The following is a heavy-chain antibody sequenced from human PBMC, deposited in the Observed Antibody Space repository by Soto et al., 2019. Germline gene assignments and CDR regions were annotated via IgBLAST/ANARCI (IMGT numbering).Heavy chain of an antibody. CDR2: IYYSGRT. D-gene: IGHD1-1*01. CDR1: GGSVSSGSYY. V-gene: IGHV4-61*01. CDR3: SVDGRTGGY. Sequence: QVQLQESGPGLVKPSETLSLTCTVSGGSVSSGSYYWSWIRQPPGKGLEWIGYIYYSGRTNYNPSLKSRVTISVDTSKNQFSMKLSSVTAADAAVYYCSVDGRTGGYWGQGTLVTVSS. J-gene: IGHJ4*02.